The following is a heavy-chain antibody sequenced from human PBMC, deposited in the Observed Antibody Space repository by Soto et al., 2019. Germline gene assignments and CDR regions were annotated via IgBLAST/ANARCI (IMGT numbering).Heavy chain of an antibody. D-gene: IGHD6-13*01. V-gene: IGHV1-69*13. J-gene: IGHJ6*02. CDR1: GGTFSSYA. Sequence: GASVKVSCKASGGTFSSYAISWVRQAPGQGLEWMGGIIPIFGTANYAQKFQGRVTITADESTSTAYMELSSLRSEDTAVYYCARAPYYIAAADIRYYYYGMDVWGQGTTVTVSS. CDR2: IIPIFGTA. CDR3: ARAPYYIAAADIRYYYYGMDV.